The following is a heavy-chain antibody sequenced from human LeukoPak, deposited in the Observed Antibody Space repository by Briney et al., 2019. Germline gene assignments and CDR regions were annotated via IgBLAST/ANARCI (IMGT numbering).Heavy chain of an antibody. CDR2: IRYDGSNK. J-gene: IGHJ4*02. CDR3: AKDPWGSRGYFDY. CDR1: GFTFSSYG. D-gene: IGHD7-27*01. Sequence: GGSLRLSCAASGFTFSSYGMHWVRQAPGKGLEWVAFIRYDGSNKYYADSVKGRFTISRDNSKNTLYLQMNSLRAEDTAVYYCAKDPWGSRGYFDYWGQGTLVTVSS. V-gene: IGHV3-30*02.